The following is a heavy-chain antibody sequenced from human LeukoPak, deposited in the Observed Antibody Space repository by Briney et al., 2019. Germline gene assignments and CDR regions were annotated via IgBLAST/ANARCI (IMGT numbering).Heavy chain of an antibody. Sequence: PGGSLRLSCAASGFSFSSYGMSWVRQAPGKGLEWVSALTSSGGSTYYADSVKGRFTISRDNSRHTTYLQMNSLRADDTAVYFCAKDDLYGKFDYWGQGTLVTVSS. CDR2: LTSSGGST. V-gene: IGHV3-23*01. CDR3: AKDDLYGKFDY. J-gene: IGHJ4*02. CDR1: GFSFSSYG. D-gene: IGHD4-17*01.